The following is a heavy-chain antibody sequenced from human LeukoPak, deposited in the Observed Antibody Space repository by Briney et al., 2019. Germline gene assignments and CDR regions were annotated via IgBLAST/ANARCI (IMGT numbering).Heavy chain of an antibody. CDR1: GFTFGSHW. J-gene: IGHJ6*03. CDR3: ARDYYYYYMDV. Sequence: GGSLRLSCAAYGFTFGSHWMYLVRQGPVKRLVWVSRINSDGSITNYADSVKGRFTISRDNARNTLYLQMNSLRAEDTAVYLCARDYYYYYMDVWGKGTTVTVSS. V-gene: IGHV3-74*01. CDR2: INSDGSIT.